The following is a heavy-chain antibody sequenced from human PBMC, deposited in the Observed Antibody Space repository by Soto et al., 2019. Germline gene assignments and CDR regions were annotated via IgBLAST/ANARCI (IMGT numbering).Heavy chain of an antibody. Sequence: ASVKVSCKASGYTFTSYGISWVRQAPGQGLEWMGWISAYNGNTNYAQKLQGRVTMTTDTSTSTAYMELRSLRSDDTAVYYCARAGDFWSGYYLLDFDYWGQGTLVTVSS. D-gene: IGHD3-3*01. CDR3: ARAGDFWSGYYLLDFDY. CDR2: ISAYNGNT. V-gene: IGHV1-18*01. CDR1: GYTFTSYG. J-gene: IGHJ4*02.